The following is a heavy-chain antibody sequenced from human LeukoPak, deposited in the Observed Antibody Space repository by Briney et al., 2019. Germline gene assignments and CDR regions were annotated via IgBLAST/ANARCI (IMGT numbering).Heavy chain of an antibody. Sequence: ASVKVSCKASGGTFSSYAISWVRQAPGQGLEWMGGIIPIFGTANYAQKFQGRVTITADESTSTAYMELSSLRSEDTAVYYCARWGRRCSSTSCYKDTWFDPWGQGTLVTVSS. V-gene: IGHV1-69*01. CDR2: IIPIFGTA. J-gene: IGHJ5*02. CDR3: ARWGRRCSSTSCYKDTWFDP. CDR1: GGTFSSYA. D-gene: IGHD2-2*01.